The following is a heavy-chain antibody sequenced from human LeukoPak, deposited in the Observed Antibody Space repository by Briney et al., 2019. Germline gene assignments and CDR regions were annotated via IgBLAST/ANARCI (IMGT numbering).Heavy chain of an antibody. CDR1: GGSISSYY. CDR2: IYYSGST. CDR3: ARAFDSTRWFDP. D-gene: IGHD2-15*01. Sequence: ETLSLTCTVSGGSISSYYWSWIRQPPGKGLEWIGYIYYSGSTNYNPSLKTRVTISVDTSKNQFSLKLSSVTAADTAVYYCARAFDSTRWFDPWGQGTLVTVSS. V-gene: IGHV4-59*01. J-gene: IGHJ5*02.